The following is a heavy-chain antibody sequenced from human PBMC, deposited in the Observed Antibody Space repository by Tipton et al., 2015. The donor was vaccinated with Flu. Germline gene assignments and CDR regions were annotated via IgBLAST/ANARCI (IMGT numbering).Heavy chain of an antibody. CDR2: IWYDGSNV. Sequence: SLRLSCAASGFTFSRYGFHWVRQAPDKGLEWVAVIWYDGSNVFYADSVTGRFTISRDNSKNTVYLQMNSLRSEDTAMYYCARDVDSDSLSGFGPFNFWGQGTLVTVSS. V-gene: IGHV3-33*01. D-gene: IGHD3-22*01. CDR3: ARDVDSDSLSGFGPFNF. J-gene: IGHJ4*02. CDR1: GFTFSRYG.